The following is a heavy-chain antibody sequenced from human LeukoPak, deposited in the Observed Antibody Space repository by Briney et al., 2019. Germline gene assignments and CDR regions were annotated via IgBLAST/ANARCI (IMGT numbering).Heavy chain of an antibody. D-gene: IGHD5-18*01. J-gene: IGHJ4*02. CDR3: ARETTLRGYSYGSLDY. V-gene: IGHV1-69*13. CDR2: IIPIFGTA. Sequence: GASVKVPCKASGGTFSSYAISWVRQAPGQGLEWMGGIIPIFGTANYAQKFQGRVTITADESTSTAYMELSNLRSEDTAVYYCARETTLRGYSYGSLDYWGQGTLVTVSS. CDR1: GGTFSSYA.